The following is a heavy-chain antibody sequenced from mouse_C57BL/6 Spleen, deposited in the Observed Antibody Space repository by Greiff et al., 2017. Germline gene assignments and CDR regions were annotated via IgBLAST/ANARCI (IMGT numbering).Heavy chain of an antibody. D-gene: IGHD1-1*01. Sequence: QVQLKQSGPELVKPGASVKISCKASGYAFSSSWMNWVKQRPGKGLEWIGRIYPGDGDTNYNGKFKGNATLTADKSSSTAYMQLSSLTSEDSAVYFCARDDYYGSSYLYAMDYWGQGTSVTVSS. CDR1: GYAFSSSW. CDR2: IYPGDGDT. CDR3: ARDDYYGSSYLYAMDY. J-gene: IGHJ4*01. V-gene: IGHV1-82*01.